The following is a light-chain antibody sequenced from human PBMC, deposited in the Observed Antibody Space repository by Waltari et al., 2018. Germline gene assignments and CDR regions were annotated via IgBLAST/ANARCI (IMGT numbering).Light chain of an antibody. Sequence: EVVMTQSPATVSVSPGERATLSCRASQSINSYLAWYQQKPGQAPRLLIYGAYTRATGIPARFSGSGSGTDFTLTISSLQSEDFAIYYCQQYNKWPLTFGPGTKVHF. CDR3: QQYNKWPLT. CDR2: GAY. CDR1: QSINSY. J-gene: IGKJ3*01. V-gene: IGKV3-15*01.